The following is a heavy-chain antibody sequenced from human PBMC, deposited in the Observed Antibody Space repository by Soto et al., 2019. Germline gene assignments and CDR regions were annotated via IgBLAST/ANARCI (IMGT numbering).Heavy chain of an antibody. J-gene: IGHJ4*02. CDR2: MNPNSGNT. V-gene: IGHV1-8*01. CDR1: GYTFTSYD. D-gene: IGHD3-9*01. Sequence: ASVKVSCKASGYTFTSYDINWVRQATGQGLEWMGWMNPNSGNTGYAQKFQGRVTMTRNTSISTAYMELSSLRSEDTAVYYCARGHILRYFDWSTGDYWAQGTLVTVSS. CDR3: ARGHILRYFDWSTGDY.